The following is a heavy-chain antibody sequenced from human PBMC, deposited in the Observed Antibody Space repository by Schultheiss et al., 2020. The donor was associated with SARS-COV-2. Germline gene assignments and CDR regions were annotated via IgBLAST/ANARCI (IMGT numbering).Heavy chain of an antibody. J-gene: IGHJ4*02. CDR3: TRFLEWLLYRSLDY. CDR2: IRSKAYGGTT. V-gene: IGHV3-49*04. D-gene: IGHD3-3*01. CDR1: GFTFSSYA. Sequence: GGSLRLSCAASGFTFSSYAMHWVRQAPGKGLEWVGFIRSKAYGGTTEYAASVKGRFTISRDDSKSIAYLQMNSLKTEDTAVYYCTRFLEWLLYRSLDYWGRGTLVTVSS.